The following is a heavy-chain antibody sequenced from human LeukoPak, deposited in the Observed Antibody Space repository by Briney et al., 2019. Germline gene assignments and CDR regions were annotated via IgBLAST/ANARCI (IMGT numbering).Heavy chain of an antibody. Sequence: GGSLRLSCAASGFTFSSYSMNWVRQAPGKGLEWVSSISSSSSYIYYADSVKGRFTISRDNAKNSLYLQMNSLRAEDTAVYYCAKDIHYYYDSSGYYGYWGQGTLVAVSS. J-gene: IGHJ4*02. V-gene: IGHV3-21*04. D-gene: IGHD3-22*01. CDR1: GFTFSSYS. CDR2: ISSSSSYI. CDR3: AKDIHYYYDSSGYYGY.